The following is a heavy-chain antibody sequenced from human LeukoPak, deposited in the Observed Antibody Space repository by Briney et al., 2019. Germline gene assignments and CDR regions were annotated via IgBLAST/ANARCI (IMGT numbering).Heavy chain of an antibody. CDR3: ARFPMYFDFWSGYYGRSWFDP. D-gene: IGHD3-3*01. CDR1: GGSFSGYY. CDR2: INHSGST. J-gene: IGHJ5*02. V-gene: IGHV4-34*01. Sequence: SETLSLTCAVYGGSFSGYYWSWIRQPPGKGLEWIGEINHSGSTNYNPSLKSRVTISVDPSKNQFSLKLSSVTAADTAVYYCARFPMYFDFWSGYYGRSWFDPWGQGTLVTVSS.